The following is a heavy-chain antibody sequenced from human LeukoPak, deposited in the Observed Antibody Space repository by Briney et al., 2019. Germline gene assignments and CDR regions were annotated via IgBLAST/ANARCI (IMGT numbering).Heavy chain of an antibody. CDR3: ARFLGGPFGYSSGWYGSYYYYGMDV. CDR2: INTNTGNP. V-gene: IGHV7-4-1*02. J-gene: IGHJ6*02. Sequence: GASVKVSCKASGYTFTSYAMNWVRQAPGQGLEWMGWINTNTGNPTYAQGFTGRFVFSLDTSVSTAYLQISSLKAEDTAVYYCARFLGGPFGYSSGWYGSYYYYGMDVWGQGTTVTVSS. CDR1: GYTFTSYA. D-gene: IGHD6-19*01.